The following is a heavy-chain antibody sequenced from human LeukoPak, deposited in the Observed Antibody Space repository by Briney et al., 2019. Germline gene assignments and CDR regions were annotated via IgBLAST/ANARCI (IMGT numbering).Heavy chain of an antibody. V-gene: IGHV4-34*01. CDR3: ARIYTSSSKADY. CDR2: INHSGST. J-gene: IGHJ4*02. Sequence: SETLSLTCAVYGGSFSGYYWSWIRQPPGKGLEWIGEINHSGSTNYNPSLKSRVTISVDTSKNQFSLKLSSVTAADTAVYYCARIYTSSSKADYWGQGTLVTVSS. CDR1: GGSFSGYY. D-gene: IGHD6-6*01.